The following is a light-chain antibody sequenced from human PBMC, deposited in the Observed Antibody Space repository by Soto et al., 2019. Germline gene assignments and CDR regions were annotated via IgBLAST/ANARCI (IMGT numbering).Light chain of an antibody. Sequence: QPVLTQPPSVSGAPGQRVTISCTGSSSNIGAGYDVHWYQQLPGTPPKLLIYGNSNRPSGVPDRFSGSKSGTSASLAITGLQAEDEADYYCQSYDASVSGWVFGGGTKLTVL. CDR2: GNS. J-gene: IGLJ3*02. V-gene: IGLV1-40*01. CDR3: QSYDASVSGWV. CDR1: SSNIGAGYD.